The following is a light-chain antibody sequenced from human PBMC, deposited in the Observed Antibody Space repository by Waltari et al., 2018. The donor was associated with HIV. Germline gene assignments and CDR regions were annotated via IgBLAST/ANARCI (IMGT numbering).Light chain of an antibody. Sequence: DIQMTQSPSTLSASVGDRVTITCRASQSISSWLAWYQQKPGKAPKLLIYKASSLESGVPSRFSGSRSGTEFTLTIISLQPDDFATYYCQQYNSYSQTFGQGTKVEIK. CDR3: QQYNSYSQT. CDR1: QSISSW. J-gene: IGKJ1*01. CDR2: KAS. V-gene: IGKV1-5*03.